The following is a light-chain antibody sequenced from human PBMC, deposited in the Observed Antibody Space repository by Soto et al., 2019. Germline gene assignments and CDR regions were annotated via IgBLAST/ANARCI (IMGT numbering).Light chain of an antibody. CDR1: QDITNY. J-gene: IGKJ4*01. CDR3: QQYDTFTLT. Sequence: DIQMTQSPSSLSASVGDRVTITCLASQDITNYLNWFQHKPGKAPELLICDASNLETGVPSRFSGRGSGTHFTLTISSLQPEDIATYYCQQYDTFTLTFGGGTKVDIK. CDR2: DAS. V-gene: IGKV1-33*01.